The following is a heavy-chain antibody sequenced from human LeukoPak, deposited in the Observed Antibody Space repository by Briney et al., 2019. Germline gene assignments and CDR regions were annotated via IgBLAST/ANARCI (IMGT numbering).Heavy chain of an antibody. Sequence: GGSLRISCAASRFTPSSYWMSWVRQAPGKGLEWVANIKQEGSEKYYVDSVKGRFTISRDNAKNSLYLQMNSLRAEDTAVYYCARDRGSSGWYEFDYWGDGTLVTVSS. J-gene: IGHJ4*01. V-gene: IGHV3-7*01. CDR2: IKQEGSEK. CDR1: RFTPSSYW. CDR3: ARDRGSSGWYEFDY. D-gene: IGHD6-19*01.